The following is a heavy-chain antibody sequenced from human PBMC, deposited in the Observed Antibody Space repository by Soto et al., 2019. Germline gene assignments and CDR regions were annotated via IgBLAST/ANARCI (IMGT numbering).Heavy chain of an antibody. CDR1: GGTFSSYA. CDR2: IIPILGTA. Sequence: GASVKVSCKASGGTFSSYAISWVRQAPGQGLEWMGGIIPILGTANYAQKFQGRVTITADESTSTAYMELSSLRSEDTAVYYCARDRRWYYDSSGYFNWGQGTLVTVSS. D-gene: IGHD3-22*01. V-gene: IGHV1-69*13. J-gene: IGHJ4*02. CDR3: ARDRRWYYDSSGYFN.